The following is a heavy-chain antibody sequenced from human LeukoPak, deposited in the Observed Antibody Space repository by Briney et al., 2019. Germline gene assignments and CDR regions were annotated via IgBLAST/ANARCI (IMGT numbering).Heavy chain of an antibody. J-gene: IGHJ6*02. V-gene: IGHV1-69*04. CDR1: GGTFSSYA. CDR2: IIPILGIA. D-gene: IGHD1-26*01. CDR3: ASIVGAIKGYYYYGMDV. Sequence: SVKVSCKASGGTFSSYAISWVRQAPGQGLEWMGRIIPILGIANYAQKFQGRVTVTADKSTSTAYMELSSLRSEDTAVYYCASIVGAIKGYYYYGMDVWGQGTTVTVSS.